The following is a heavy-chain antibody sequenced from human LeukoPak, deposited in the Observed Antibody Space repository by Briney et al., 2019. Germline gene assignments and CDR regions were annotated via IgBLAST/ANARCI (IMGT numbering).Heavy chain of an antibody. CDR2: IRQDGSDK. J-gene: IGHJ4*02. CDR1: GFTSTTAW. D-gene: IGHD2-2*01. Sequence: GGSLTLSCAISGFTSTTAWMTWVRQAPGKGLEWVADIRQDGSDKYYVDSVKGRFTMSRDNAKKSVSLQMNSLRADDTAIYYCSAILYHWGQGTLVTVSS. CDR3: SAILYH. V-gene: IGHV3-7*01.